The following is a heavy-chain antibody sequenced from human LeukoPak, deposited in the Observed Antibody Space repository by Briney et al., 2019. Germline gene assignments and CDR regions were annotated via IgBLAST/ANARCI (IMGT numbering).Heavy chain of an antibody. V-gene: IGHV4-59*12. D-gene: IGHD3-22*01. CDR2: IYYSGST. J-gene: IGHJ4*02. CDR1: GGSISSYY. CDR3: ARDSSGYQLDY. Sequence: SETLSLTCTVSGGSISSYYWSWIRQPPGKGLEWIGYIYYSGSTCYNPSLKSRVTMSVDTSKNQFPLKLSSVTAADTAVYYCARDSSGYQLDYWGQGTLVTVSS.